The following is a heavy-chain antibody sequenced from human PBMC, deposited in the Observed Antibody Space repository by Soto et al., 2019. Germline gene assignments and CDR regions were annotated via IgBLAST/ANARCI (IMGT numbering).Heavy chain of an antibody. CDR2: IRNSGSTI. D-gene: IGHD5-12*01. CDR1: GFTFSSYE. Sequence: GGSLRLSCAASGFTFSSYEMNWVRQAPGKGLEWISYIRNSGSTIYYADSVKGRFTISSDDAKNSLYLQMNILRAEDTAVYYCARSGYNVVFDYWGQGTLVTVSS. CDR3: ARSGYNVVFDY. V-gene: IGHV3-48*03. J-gene: IGHJ4*02.